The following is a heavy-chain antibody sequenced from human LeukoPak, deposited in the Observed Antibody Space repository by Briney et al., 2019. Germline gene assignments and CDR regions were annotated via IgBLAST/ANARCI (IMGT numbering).Heavy chain of an antibody. D-gene: IGHD3-3*01. J-gene: IGHJ4*02. V-gene: IGHV1-69*13. CDR1: GGTFSSYA. Sequence: SVKVSCKASGGTFSSYAISWVRQAPGQGLEWMGGIIPIFGTANYAQKFQGRVTITADESTSTAYMELSSLRSEDTAVYYCAMYYDFWSGYYTGIDYWGQGTLVTVSS. CDR3: AMYYDFWSGYYTGIDY. CDR2: IIPIFGTA.